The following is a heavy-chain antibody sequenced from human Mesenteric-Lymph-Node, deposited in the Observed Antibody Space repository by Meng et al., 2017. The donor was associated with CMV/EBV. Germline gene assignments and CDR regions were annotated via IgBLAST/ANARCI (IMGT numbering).Heavy chain of an antibody. CDR1: GFTFSSYS. Sequence: GESLKISCAASGFTFSSYSMHWVRQAPGKGLEWVSSISFVSSYIDYADSVKGRFTISRDNAKNSLYLQMNSLGAEDTALYYCAKGLEDPNAGAFDIWGQGTMVTVSS. J-gene: IGHJ3*02. V-gene: IGHV3-21*04. D-gene: IGHD2-15*01. CDR3: AKGLEDPNAGAFDI. CDR2: ISFVSSYI.